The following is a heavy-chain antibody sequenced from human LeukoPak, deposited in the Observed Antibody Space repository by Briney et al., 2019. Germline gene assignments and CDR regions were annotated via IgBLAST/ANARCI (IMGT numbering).Heavy chain of an antibody. V-gene: IGHV4-61*02. Sequence: SETLSLTCTVSGGSISSGSYYWSWIRQPAGKGLEWIGRIYTSGSTNYNPSLKSRVTISVDTSKNQFSLKLSSVTAADTAVYYCARGSQMGDYYYYYMDVWGKGTTVTVSS. D-gene: IGHD3-16*01. CDR2: IYTSGST. CDR3: ARGSQMGDYYYYYMDV. J-gene: IGHJ6*03. CDR1: GGSISSGSYY.